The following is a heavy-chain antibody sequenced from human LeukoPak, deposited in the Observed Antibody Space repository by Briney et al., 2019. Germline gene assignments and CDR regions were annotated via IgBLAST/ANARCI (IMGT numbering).Heavy chain of an antibody. J-gene: IGHJ4*02. V-gene: IGHV3-30*18. D-gene: IGHD2-15*01. Sequence: GSSLRLSCAASGFPFSGSGMHWVRQAPGKGLEWVAVISYDGSQKYYADSVKGRFTISRDNSKNTVYLQMNSLSAEDTAVYYCAKDNGSPSLVVVLVATAPDYWGQGTLVTVSS. CDR1: GFPFSGSG. CDR2: ISYDGSQK. CDR3: AKDNGSPSLVVVLVATAPDY.